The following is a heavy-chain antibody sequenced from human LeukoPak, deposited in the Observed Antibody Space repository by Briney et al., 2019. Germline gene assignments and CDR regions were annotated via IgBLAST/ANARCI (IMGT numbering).Heavy chain of an antibody. CDR3: IPTPLVGTTP. J-gene: IGHJ4*02. CDR2: IRSKANSYAT. V-gene: IGHV3-73*01. D-gene: IGHD1-26*01. Sequence: GGSLRLSCAVSGFTFSGSAMHWVRQASGKGLEWIGRIRSKANSYATAYAASVKGRFTISRDDSKNTAYLQMNSLKSEDTAVYYCIPTPLVGTTPWGQGTLVTVSS. CDR1: GFTFSGSA.